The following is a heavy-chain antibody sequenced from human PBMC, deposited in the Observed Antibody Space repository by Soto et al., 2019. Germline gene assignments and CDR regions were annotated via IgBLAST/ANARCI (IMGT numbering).Heavy chain of an antibody. D-gene: IGHD2-15*01. CDR1: GYTFTSYG. V-gene: IGHV1-18*01. CDR2: ISAYNGNT. J-gene: IGHJ3*02. CDR3: ARDFKNFCSGGSCYLGAFDI. Sequence: ASVKVSCKASGYTFTSYGISWVRQAPGQGLEWMGWISAYNGNTNYAQKLQGRVTMTTDTSTSTAYMELRSLRSDDTAVYYCARDFKNFCSGGSCYLGAFDIWGQGTMGTVSS.